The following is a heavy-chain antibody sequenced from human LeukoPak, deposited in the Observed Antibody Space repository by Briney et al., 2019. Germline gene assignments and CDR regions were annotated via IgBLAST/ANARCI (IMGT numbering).Heavy chain of an antibody. CDR2: ISGSGGNT. J-gene: IGHJ4*02. CDR3: AKDYIVAAPTGFDY. CDR1: GFTFSSYA. D-gene: IGHD6-13*01. Sequence: GRSLRLSCAASGFTFSSYAISWVRQAPGKGLEWVSAISGSGGNTYYADSVKGQFTISRDNSKNTLYLQMNSLRAEDTAVYYCAKDYIVAAPTGFDYWGQGTLVTVSS. V-gene: IGHV3-23*01.